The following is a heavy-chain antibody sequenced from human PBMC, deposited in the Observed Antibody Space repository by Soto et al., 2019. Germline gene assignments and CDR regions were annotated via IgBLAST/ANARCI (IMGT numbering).Heavy chain of an antibody. CDR3: ARQSRRAVAAFDY. J-gene: IGHJ4*02. CDR1: GGSISSYY. D-gene: IGHD6-19*01. Sequence: QVQLQESGPGLVKPSETLSLTCTVSGGSISSYYWSWIRQPPGKGLEWIGYIYYSGRTNYNPTLMSRVTISVDTSKNQFSRKLSSVTAADTAVYYCARQSRRAVAAFDYWGQGTLFTVSS. V-gene: IGHV4-59*01. CDR2: IYYSGRT.